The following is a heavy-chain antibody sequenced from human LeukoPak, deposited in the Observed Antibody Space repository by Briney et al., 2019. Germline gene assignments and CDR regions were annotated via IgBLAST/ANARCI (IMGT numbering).Heavy chain of an antibody. Sequence: ASVKVSCKASGYTFTGYYMHWVRQAPGQGLEWMGWINPNSGGTNYAQKFQGRVTMTRDTFISTAYMELSRLRSDDTAVYYCARVVPAAILVFFDYWGQGTLVTVSS. V-gene: IGHV1-2*02. D-gene: IGHD2-2*02. CDR1: GYTFTGYY. CDR2: INPNSGGT. J-gene: IGHJ4*02. CDR3: ARVVPAAILVFFDY.